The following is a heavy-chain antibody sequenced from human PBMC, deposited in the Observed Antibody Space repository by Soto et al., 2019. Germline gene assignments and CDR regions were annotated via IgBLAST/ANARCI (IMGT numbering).Heavy chain of an antibody. V-gene: IGHV4-34*01. J-gene: IGHJ4*02. CDR2: INHSGST. Sequence: PWETLTLSCAASGWTFSGYYMRWVRQAPGKGLEWIGDINHSGSTNYNPFLKSRVTISVDMSKNQFSLKLSSVSAADTAVYYCARGGRQQLIPTPISYKIDYWGQGTLVTVSS. D-gene: IGHD6-13*01. CDR3: ARGGRQQLIPTPISYKIDY. CDR1: GWTFSGYY.